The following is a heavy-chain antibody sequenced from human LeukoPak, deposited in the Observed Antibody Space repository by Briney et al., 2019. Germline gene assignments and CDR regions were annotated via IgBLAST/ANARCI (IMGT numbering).Heavy chain of an antibody. CDR1: GGSISSHY. V-gene: IGHV4-59*11. J-gene: IGHJ6*02. Sequence: SETLSLTCTVSGGSISSHYWSWIRQPPGKGLEWIGYIYYSGSTNYNSSLKSQVTISVDTSKNQFSLKLSSVTAADTAVYYCARSPYYYGMDVWGQGTTVTVSS. CDR3: ARSPYYYGMDV. CDR2: IYYSGST.